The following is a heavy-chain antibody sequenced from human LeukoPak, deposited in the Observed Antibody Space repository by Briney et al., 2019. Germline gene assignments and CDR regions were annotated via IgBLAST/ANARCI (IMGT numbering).Heavy chain of an antibody. CDR3: ARDGESLTGYRYNWFDP. Sequence: SETLSLTCTVSGGSISSYYWSWIRQPPGKVLEWIGYIYYSGSTNYNPSLKSRVTISVDTSKNQFSLKLSSVTAADTAVYYCARDGESLTGYRYNWFDPWGQGTLVTVSS. CDR2: IYYSGST. CDR1: GGSISSYY. D-gene: IGHD3-9*01. V-gene: IGHV4-59*01. J-gene: IGHJ5*02.